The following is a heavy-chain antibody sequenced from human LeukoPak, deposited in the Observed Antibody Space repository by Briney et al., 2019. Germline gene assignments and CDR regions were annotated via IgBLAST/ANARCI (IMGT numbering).Heavy chain of an antibody. CDR2: IYCSGST. D-gene: IGHD6-19*01. J-gene: IGHJ6*02. Sequence: SETLSLTCTVSGGSISSYYWSWIRQPPGKGLEWIGYIYCSGSTNYNPSLKSRVTISVDTSKNQFSLKLSSVTAADTAVYYCARGVKSSGWYGGMDVWGQGTTVTVSS. CDR3: ARGVKSSGWYGGMDV. CDR1: GGSISSYY. V-gene: IGHV4-59*01.